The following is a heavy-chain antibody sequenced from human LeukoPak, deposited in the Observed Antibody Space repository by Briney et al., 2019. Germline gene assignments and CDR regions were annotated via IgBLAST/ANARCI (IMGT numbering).Heavy chain of an antibody. Sequence: PGGSLRLSCAASGFTFSSYAMHWVRQAPGKGLEWVAVISYDGSNKYYADSVKGRFTISRDNSKNTLYLQMNSLRAEDTAVYYCARVDGGLPGDWYFDLWGRGTLVTVSS. CDR1: GFTFSSYA. J-gene: IGHJ2*01. CDR2: ISYDGSNK. D-gene: IGHD5-12*01. CDR3: ARVDGGLPGDWYFDL. V-gene: IGHV3-30*04.